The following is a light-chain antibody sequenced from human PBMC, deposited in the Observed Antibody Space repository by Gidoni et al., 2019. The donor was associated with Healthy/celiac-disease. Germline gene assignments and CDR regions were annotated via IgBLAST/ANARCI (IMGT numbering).Light chain of an antibody. J-gene: IGKJ1*01. V-gene: IGKV3-20*01. CDR2: GAS. CDR3: QQYGSSSWT. Sequence: DIVLTQSPGTLSLSPGERATLSCRASQSVSSSYLAWYQQKPGQAPRLRIYGASSRATGIPDRLSGSGSGKDFTLTISRLEPEDFAVYYCQQYGSSSWTFGQGTKVEIK. CDR1: QSVSSSY.